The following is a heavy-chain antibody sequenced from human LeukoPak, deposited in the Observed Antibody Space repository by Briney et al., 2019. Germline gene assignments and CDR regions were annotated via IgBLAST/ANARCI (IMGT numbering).Heavy chain of an antibody. CDR2: ICDRGDNT. Sequence: GGSLRLSCAASGFTFSTYAMRWVRQAPGRGLEWVSSICDRGDNTYYADSVKGRFTISRDNSKNTLYLQMNSLRAADTAVYYCPRSPWIFHAIWLYYWDRGTLVTVS. CDR3: PRSPWIFHAIWLYY. J-gene: IGHJ4*02. CDR1: GFTFSTYA. V-gene: IGHV3-23*01. D-gene: IGHD3-3*01.